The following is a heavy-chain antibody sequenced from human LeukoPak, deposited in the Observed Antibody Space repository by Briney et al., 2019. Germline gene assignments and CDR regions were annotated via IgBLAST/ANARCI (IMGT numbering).Heavy chain of an antibody. CDR2: ISYDGSNK. D-gene: IGHD3-10*01. CDR3: ARDHSMVRGVISYFDY. J-gene: IGHJ4*02. V-gene: IGHV3-30-3*01. CDR1: RFTFSSYA. Sequence: PGRSLRLSCAASRFTFSSYAMHWVRQAPGKGLEWVALISYDGSNKYYADSVKGRFTISRDNSKNTLYLQMNSLRAEDTAVYYCARDHSMVRGVISYFDYWGQGTLVTVSS.